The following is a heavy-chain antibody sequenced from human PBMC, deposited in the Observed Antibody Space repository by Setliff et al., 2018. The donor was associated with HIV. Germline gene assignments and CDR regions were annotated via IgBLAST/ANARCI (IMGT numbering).Heavy chain of an antibody. J-gene: IGHJ6*03. CDR3: ARGSRGYSYAYYYYYMDV. CDR2: IYYSGGT. Sequence: PSETLSLTCTVSGGSISSYYWSWIRQPPGKGLEWIGYIYYSGGTNYNPSLKSRVTISEDTSKNQFSLKLSSVTAADTAVYYCARGSRGYSYAYYYYYMDVWGKGTTVTVS. CDR1: GGSISSYY. D-gene: IGHD5-18*01. V-gene: IGHV4-59*01.